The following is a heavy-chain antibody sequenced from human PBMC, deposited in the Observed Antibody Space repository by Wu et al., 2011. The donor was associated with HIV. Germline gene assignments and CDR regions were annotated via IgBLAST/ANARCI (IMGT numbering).Heavy chain of an antibody. CDR1: GYTFTSYG. D-gene: IGHD3-22*01. V-gene: IGHV1-18*01. CDR2: ISAYNGNT. CDR3: VRVSYYYDGSGYNDAFDI. Sequence: QVQLVQSGAEVKKPGASVKVSCKASGYTFTSYGISWVRQAPGQGLEWMGWISAYNGNTNYAQKFQGRVTISTNTSISTAYMEVRSLRSEDTALYYCVRVSYYYDGSGYNDAFDIWGQGTVVSVSS. J-gene: IGHJ3*02.